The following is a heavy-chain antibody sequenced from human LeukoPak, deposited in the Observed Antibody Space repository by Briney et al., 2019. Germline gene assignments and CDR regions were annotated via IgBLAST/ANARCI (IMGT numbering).Heavy chain of an antibody. J-gene: IGHJ6*03. CDR3: AKDWGSDIYYFYMDV. CDR2: IRYDGSNT. CDR1: GFAFINSG. D-gene: IGHD3-16*01. Sequence: GGSLRLCCAASGFAFINSGMHWVRQAPGRGLQWVAFIRYDGSNTYYADSVKGRFIISRDNSKNNVYLQMNSLRVEDTAVYYCAKDWGSDIYYFYMDVWGKGTTVTVSS. V-gene: IGHV3-30*02.